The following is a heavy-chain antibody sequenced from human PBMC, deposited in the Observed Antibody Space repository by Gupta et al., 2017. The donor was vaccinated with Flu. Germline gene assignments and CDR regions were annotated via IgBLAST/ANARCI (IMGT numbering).Heavy chain of an antibody. V-gene: IGHV3-23*01. CDR1: GFTFRAFA. D-gene: IGHD5-18*01. J-gene: IGHJ4*02. Sequence: EVQLLESGGGLVQPGGSLRLSCAASGFTFRAFAMTWVRQAPGRGLEWVSSIRGDNFATWYADSGRGRFSISRDNFENTVTMQMDNLGVEDTAVYYCATARDGGQLFGYWGQGTPVTVSS. CDR2: IRGDNFAT. CDR3: ATARDGGQLFGY.